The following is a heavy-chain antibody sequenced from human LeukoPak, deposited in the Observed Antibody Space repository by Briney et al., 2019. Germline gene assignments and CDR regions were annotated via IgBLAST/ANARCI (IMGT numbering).Heavy chain of an antibody. J-gene: IGHJ4*02. CDR2: IYYSGST. CDR3: ATAMAFDY. V-gene: IGHV4-39*01. Sequence: SETLSLTCTVSGGSISSSSYYWGWIRQPPGKRLEWIGSIYYSGSTYYNPSLKSRVTISVDTSKNQFSLKLSSVTAADTAVYYCATAMAFDYWGQGTLVTVSS. D-gene: IGHD5-18*01. CDR1: GGSISSSSYY.